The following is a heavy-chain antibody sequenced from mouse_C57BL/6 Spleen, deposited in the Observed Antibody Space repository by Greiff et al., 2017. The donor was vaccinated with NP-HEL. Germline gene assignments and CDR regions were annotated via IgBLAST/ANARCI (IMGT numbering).Heavy chain of an antibody. J-gene: IGHJ2*01. CDR2: IYPGNSDT. CDR1: GYTFTSYW. D-gene: IGHD1-1*01. Sequence: VQLQQSGTVLARPGASVKMSCKTSGYTFTSYWMHWVKQRPGQGLEWIGAIYPGNSDTSYNQKFKGKAKLTAVTSASTAYMELSSLTNEDSAVYYCTRSGSYYYCSSQSPYYFDYWGQGTTLTVSS. V-gene: IGHV1-5*01. CDR3: TRSGSYYYCSSQSPYYFDY.